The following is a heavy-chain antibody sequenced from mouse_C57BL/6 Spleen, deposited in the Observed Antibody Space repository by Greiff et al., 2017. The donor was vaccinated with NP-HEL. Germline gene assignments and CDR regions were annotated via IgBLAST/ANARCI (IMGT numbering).Heavy chain of an antibody. CDR1: GFNIKNTY. CDR3: VPIYYGNWDYAMDY. CDR2: IDPANGNT. D-gene: IGHD2-1*01. Sequence: DVKLQESVAELVRPGASVKLSCTASGFNIKNTYMHWVKQRPEQGLEWIGRIDPANGNTKYAPKFQGKATITADTSSNTAYLQLSSLTSEDTAIYYCVPIYYGNWDYAMDYWGQGTSVTVSS. J-gene: IGHJ4*01. V-gene: IGHV14-3*01.